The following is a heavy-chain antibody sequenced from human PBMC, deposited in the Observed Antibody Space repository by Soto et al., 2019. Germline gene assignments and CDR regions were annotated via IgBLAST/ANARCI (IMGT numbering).Heavy chain of an antibody. CDR1: VFTFSSYA. D-gene: IGHD3-10*01. J-gene: IGHJ4*02. CDR2: ISGSGGST. Sequence: PGGSLRLSCASSVFTFSSYAMSCVRHSPGKWLEWVSAISGSGGSTYYADSVRGRFTISRDNSKNTLYLQMNSLRAEDTAVYYCAKELIWLALEGTVEYLGQGTLVNVS. CDR3: AKELIWLALEGTVEY. V-gene: IGHV3-23*01.